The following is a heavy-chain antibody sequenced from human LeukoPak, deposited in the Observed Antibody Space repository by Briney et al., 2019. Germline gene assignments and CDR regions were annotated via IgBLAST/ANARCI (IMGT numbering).Heavy chain of an antibody. CDR1: GYSISSGYY. J-gene: IGHJ4*02. Sequence: PSETLSLTCTVSGYSISSGYYWGWIRQPPGQGLEWIGSLYHSGSTYYNPSLKSRVTISVDTSKNQFSLKLSSVTAADTALYYCAGALGVDGSGYYPIGYWGQGTLVTVSS. V-gene: IGHV4-38-2*02. D-gene: IGHD3-22*01. CDR3: AGALGVDGSGYYPIGY. CDR2: LYHSGST.